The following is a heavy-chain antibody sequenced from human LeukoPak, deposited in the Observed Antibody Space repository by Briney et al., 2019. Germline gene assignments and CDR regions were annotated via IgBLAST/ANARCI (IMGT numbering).Heavy chain of an antibody. J-gene: IGHJ1*01. D-gene: IGHD2-2*01. Sequence: GGSLRLSCAASGFTFSSYSMNWVRQAPGKGLEWVSSISSSSSYIYYADSVKGRFTISRDNAKNSLYLQMYSLRAEDTAVYYCARTAGYCSSTSCYEEYFQHWGQGTLVTVSS. V-gene: IGHV3-21*01. CDR3: ARTAGYCSSTSCYEEYFQH. CDR1: GFTFSSYS. CDR2: ISSSSSYI.